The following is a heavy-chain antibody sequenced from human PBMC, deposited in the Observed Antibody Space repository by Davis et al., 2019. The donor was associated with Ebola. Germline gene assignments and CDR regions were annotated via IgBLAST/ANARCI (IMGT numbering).Heavy chain of an antibody. CDR3: AREFGIAVAPSA. D-gene: IGHD6-19*01. Sequence: ASVKVSCKASGYTFTSYAMHWVRQAPGQRLEWMGWINAGNGNTKYSQKFQGRVTITRDTSASTAYMELSSLRSEDTAVYYCAREFGIAVAPSAWGQGTLVTVSS. J-gene: IGHJ4*02. CDR2: INAGNGNT. CDR1: GYTFTSYA. V-gene: IGHV1-3*01.